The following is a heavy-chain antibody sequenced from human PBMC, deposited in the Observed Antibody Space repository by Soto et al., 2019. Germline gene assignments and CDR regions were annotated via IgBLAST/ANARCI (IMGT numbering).Heavy chain of an antibody. V-gene: IGHV3-48*03. D-gene: IGHD6-13*01. CDR3: ARDPQGGISANRIAFDI. J-gene: IGHJ3*02. Sequence: HPGGSLRLSCAASGFPFSIYEMNLVRQSPGKGLEWVSYISRSGSTIYYADSVKGRFTISRDNAKNSLYLQMNSLRAEDTAVYYSARDPQGGISANRIAFDIWGQGTVVTVSS. CDR2: ISRSGSTI. CDR1: GFPFSIYE.